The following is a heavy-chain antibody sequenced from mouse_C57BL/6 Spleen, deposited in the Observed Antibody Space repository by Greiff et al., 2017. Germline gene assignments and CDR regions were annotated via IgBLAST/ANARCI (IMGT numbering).Heavy chain of an antibody. D-gene: IGHD1-1*01. CDR1: GFNIKNTY. V-gene: IGHV14-3*01. CDR3: ARTYYYGSSPDYYAMDY. J-gene: IGHJ4*01. Sequence: EVKLQESVAELVRPGASVKLSCTASGFNIKNTYMHWVKQRPEQGLEWIGRIDPANGNTKYAPKFQGKATITADTSSNTAYLQLSSLTSEDTAIYYCARTYYYGSSPDYYAMDYWGQGTSVTVSS. CDR2: IDPANGNT.